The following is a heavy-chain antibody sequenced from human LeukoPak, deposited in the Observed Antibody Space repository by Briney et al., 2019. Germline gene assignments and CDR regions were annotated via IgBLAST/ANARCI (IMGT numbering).Heavy chain of an antibody. V-gene: IGHV3-74*01. CDR1: GFTFSRYW. J-gene: IGHJ5*02. CDR2: TNSDGSLP. CDR3: ARGLPGYSNTWNDH. D-gene: IGHD6-13*01. Sequence: GGSLRLSCAASGFTFSRYWMHWVRQAPGKGLVWFSRTNSDGSLPSYADSVKGRFTISRDNAKNTLYLQMNSLGVEDTAIYYCARGLPGYSNTWNDHWGQGTLVTVSS.